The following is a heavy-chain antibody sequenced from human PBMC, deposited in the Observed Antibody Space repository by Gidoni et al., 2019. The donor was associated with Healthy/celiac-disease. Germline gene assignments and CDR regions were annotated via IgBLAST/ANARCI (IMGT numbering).Heavy chain of an antibody. V-gene: IGHV4-59*01. CDR3: ARDLIVGATSYFDY. CDR1: GGSISSYY. CDR2: IYYSGST. J-gene: IGHJ4*02. Sequence: QVQLQESGPGLVKPSETLSLTCTVSGGSISSYYWSWIRQPPGKGLEWIGYIYYSGSTNYNPSLKSRVTISVDTSKNQFSLKLSSVTAADTAVYYCARDLIVGATSYFDYWGQGTLVTVSS. D-gene: IGHD1-26*01.